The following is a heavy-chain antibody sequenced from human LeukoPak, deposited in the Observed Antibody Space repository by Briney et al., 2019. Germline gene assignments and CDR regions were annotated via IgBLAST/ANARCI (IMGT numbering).Heavy chain of an antibody. CDR2: FSGDVGGT. D-gene: IGHD1-26*01. CDR1: GFTFSSYA. V-gene: IGHV3-23*01. Sequence: GGSLRLSCAASGFTFSSYAMNWVRQAPGRGLEWVSGFSGDVGGTYYADSVKGRFTISRDNSKNTLYLQMNSLRAEDTAVYYCATSVRISTAIVEYGRALDVWGQGTTVTVSS. CDR3: ATSVRISTAIVEYGRALDV. J-gene: IGHJ6*02.